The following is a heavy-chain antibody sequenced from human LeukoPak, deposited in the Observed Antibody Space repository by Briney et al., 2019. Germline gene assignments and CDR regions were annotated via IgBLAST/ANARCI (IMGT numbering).Heavy chain of an antibody. V-gene: IGHV4-59*01. Sequence: SETLSLTCTVSGGSISSYYWSWIRQPPGKGLEWIGFIYYSGSTHYNPSLKSRVTISVDTSKNQFSLKLSSVTAADTAVYYCARLLRVGYCSTTSCNWLDPWGQGTLVTVPS. J-gene: IGHJ5*02. CDR1: GGSISSYY. D-gene: IGHD2-2*03. CDR3: ARLLRVGYCSTTSCNWLDP. CDR2: IYYSGST.